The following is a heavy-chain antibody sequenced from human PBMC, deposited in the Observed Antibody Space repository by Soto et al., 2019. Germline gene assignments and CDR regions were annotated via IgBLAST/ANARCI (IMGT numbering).Heavy chain of an antibody. Sequence: PSQTLSLTCAISGDSVSSNSAAWNWIRQSPSRGLEWLGRTYYRSKWYNDYAVSVKSRITINPDTSKNQFSLKLNSVTAADTAVYYCARLLNVPAAMFLNWFDPWGQGTLVTVSS. D-gene: IGHD2-2*01. CDR2: TYYRSKWYN. V-gene: IGHV6-1*01. CDR3: ARLLNVPAAMFLNWFDP. J-gene: IGHJ5*02. CDR1: GDSVSSNSAA.